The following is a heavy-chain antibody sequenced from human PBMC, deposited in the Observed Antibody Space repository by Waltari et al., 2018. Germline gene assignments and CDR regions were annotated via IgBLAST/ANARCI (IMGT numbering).Heavy chain of an antibody. J-gene: IGHJ4*02. CDR2: VDPEDGET. Sequence: EVQLVQSGAEVKKPGATVKISCKASGYTFTDYYMHWVQQAPGKGLEWMGRVDPEDGETIYAEKFHGRVTITADTSTDPAYMELSSLRSEDTAVYYCATGPQRITMIVVGYWGQGTLVTVSS. CDR3: ATGPQRITMIVVGY. V-gene: IGHV1-69-2*01. D-gene: IGHD3-22*01. CDR1: GYTFTDYY.